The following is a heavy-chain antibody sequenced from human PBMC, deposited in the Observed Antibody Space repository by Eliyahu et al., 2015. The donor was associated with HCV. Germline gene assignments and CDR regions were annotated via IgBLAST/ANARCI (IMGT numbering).Heavy chain of an antibody. V-gene: IGHV4-59*01. J-gene: IGHJ5*02. Sequence: QVQLQESGPGLVKPSETLSLTCTVSGGSITTXYWXWIRQPPGRGLEWIGXIHYSGSTNYNPSLKXRVTISVDTSKNQFSLNLTSVTAADTAVYYCASGGGGIAVAGTGGWFDPWGQGTLVTVSS. CDR1: GGSITTXY. CDR2: IHYSGST. CDR3: ASGGGGIAVAGTGGWFDP. D-gene: IGHD6-19*01.